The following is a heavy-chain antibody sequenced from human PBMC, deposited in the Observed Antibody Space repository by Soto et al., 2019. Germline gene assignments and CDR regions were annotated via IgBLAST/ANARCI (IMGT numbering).Heavy chain of an antibody. CDR1: GGSISSYY. Sequence: SETLSLTCTVSGGSISSYYWSWIRQPPGKGLEWIGYIYYSGSTNYNPSLKSRVTISVDTSKNQFSLKLSSVTAADTAVYYCARTYYEILTGYYQRADAFDIWGQGTMVTVSS. CDR2: IYYSGST. D-gene: IGHD3-9*01. CDR3: ARTYYEILTGYYQRADAFDI. V-gene: IGHV4-59*01. J-gene: IGHJ3*02.